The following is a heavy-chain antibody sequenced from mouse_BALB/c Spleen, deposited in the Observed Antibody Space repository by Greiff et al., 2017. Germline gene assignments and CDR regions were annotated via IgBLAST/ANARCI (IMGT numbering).Heavy chain of an antibody. CDR3: ARQGYGNYDAMDY. Sequence: EVQVVESGGGLVKLGGSLKLSCAASGFTFSSYYMSWVRQTPEKRLELVAAINSNGGSTYYPDTVKGRFTISRDNAKNTLYLQMSSLKSEDTALYYCARQGYGNYDAMDYWGQGTTLTVSS. J-gene: IGHJ2*01. V-gene: IGHV5-6-2*01. D-gene: IGHD2-1*01. CDR1: GFTFSSYY. CDR2: INSNGGST.